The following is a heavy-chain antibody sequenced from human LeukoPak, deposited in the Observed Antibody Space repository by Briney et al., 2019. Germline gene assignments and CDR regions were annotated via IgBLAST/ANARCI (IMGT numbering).Heavy chain of an antibody. CDR1: GFTFSNYE. D-gene: IGHD5-18*01. CDR3: AQIYTYGSSQFAY. J-gene: IGHJ4*02. Sequence: PGGSLRLSCAASGFTFSNYEMNWVRQAQGKGLEWVSYISSSGRTIYYADSVKGRFTISRDNAKNSLYLQMNSLRAEDTAVYYCAQIYTYGSSQFAYWGQGTLVTVSS. V-gene: IGHV3-48*03. CDR2: ISSSGRTI.